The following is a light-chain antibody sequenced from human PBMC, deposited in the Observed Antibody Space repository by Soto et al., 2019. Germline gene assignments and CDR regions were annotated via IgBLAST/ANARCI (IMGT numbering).Light chain of an antibody. Sequence: QSALTQPPSASGIPGQSVTISCTGTSSDVGYYDYVSWYQQHPGKAPKLVIYEVTKRPSGVPDRVSASKSGNTASLTVSGLRAEDEADYYCSSYAGSNNFVFGSETKVTVL. V-gene: IGLV2-8*01. J-gene: IGLJ1*01. CDR3: SSYAGSNNFV. CDR2: EVT. CDR1: SSDVGYYDY.